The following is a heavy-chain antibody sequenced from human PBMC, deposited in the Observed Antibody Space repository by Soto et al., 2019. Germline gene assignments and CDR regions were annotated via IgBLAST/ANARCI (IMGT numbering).Heavy chain of an antibody. J-gene: IGHJ4*02. CDR1: GYTFSDYW. Sequence: EVQLVQSGAEVKKPGESLKISCQDSGYTFSDYWIGWVRQLPGKGLEWVGTIYAGDSDTRYSPSFEGQVTMSVDKSIKTAYLHWSSLKASDSAIYYCARQHPLDSSAWYNWGQGTLVTFSS. D-gene: IGHD6-19*01. V-gene: IGHV5-51*01. CDR2: IYAGDSDT. CDR3: ARQHPLDSSAWYN.